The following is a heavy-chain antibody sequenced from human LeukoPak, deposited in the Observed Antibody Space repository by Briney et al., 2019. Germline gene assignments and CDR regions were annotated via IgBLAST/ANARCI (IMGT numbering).Heavy chain of an antibody. CDR2: IYSSGTT. CDR3: ARVSPIPAAGSSYYFAMDV. J-gene: IGHJ6*02. D-gene: IGHD6-13*01. V-gene: IGHV4-4*07. CDR1: SGSISSYY. Sequence: KPSETLSLTCTVPSGSISSYYWSWIRQPAAKGLEWIGRIYSSGTTTYNPSFKSRVTMSLDTSNNQLSLKLTSVTAADTAVYYCARVSPIPAAGSSYYFAMDVWGQGTTVTVSS.